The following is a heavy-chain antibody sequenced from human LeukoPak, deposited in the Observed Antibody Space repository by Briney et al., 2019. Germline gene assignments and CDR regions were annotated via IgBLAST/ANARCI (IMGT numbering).Heavy chain of an antibody. V-gene: IGHV1-3*03. J-gene: IGHJ4*02. D-gene: IGHD6-6*01. CDR2: INAGNGNT. CDR3: ARQSGPYRSSFDY. CDR1: GYTFTSYA. Sequence: AASVKVSCKASGYTFTSYAMHWVRQAPGQRLEWMGWINAGNGNTKYSQEFQGRVTITRDTSASTAYMELSSLEASDTAMYYCARQSGPYRSSFDYWGQGTLVTVSS.